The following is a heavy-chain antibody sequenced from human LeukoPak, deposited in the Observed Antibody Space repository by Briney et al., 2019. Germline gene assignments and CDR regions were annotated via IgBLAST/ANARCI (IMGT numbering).Heavy chain of an antibody. D-gene: IGHD1-26*01. Sequence: ASVKVSCKASGYTFTSYGISWVRQAPGQGLEWMGWISAYNGNTNYAQKLQGRVTMTRDTSISTAYMELSRLRSDDTAVYYCARGSRVVGFGYWGQGTLVTVSS. CDR3: ARGSRVVGFGY. CDR1: GYTFTSYG. V-gene: IGHV1-18*01. CDR2: ISAYNGNT. J-gene: IGHJ4*02.